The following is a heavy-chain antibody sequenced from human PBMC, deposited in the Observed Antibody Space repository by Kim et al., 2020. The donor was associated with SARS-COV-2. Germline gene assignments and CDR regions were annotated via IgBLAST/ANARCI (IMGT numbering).Heavy chain of an antibody. D-gene: IGHD3-22*01. CDR3: ARGGPKGYYDSNDLVY. Sequence: ASVKVSCKASGYTFTSYDINWVRQATGQGLEWMGWMNPNSGNTGYAQKFQGRVTMTRNTSISTAYMELSSLRSEDTAVYYCARGGPKGYYDSNDLVYWGQGTLVTVSS. CDR2: MNPNSGNT. J-gene: IGHJ4*02. CDR1: GYTFTSYD. V-gene: IGHV1-8*01.